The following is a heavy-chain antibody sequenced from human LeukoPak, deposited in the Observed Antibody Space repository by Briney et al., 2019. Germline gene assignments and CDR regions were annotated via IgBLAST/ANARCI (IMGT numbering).Heavy chain of an antibody. J-gene: IGHJ4*02. CDR3: AKSHSNVGGY. CDR1: GFTFSSYE. Sequence: GGSLRLSCAASGFTFSSYEMNWVRQAPGKGLEWVSYISSSGSTIYYADSVKGRFTISRDNAKNSLYLQMNSLRAEDTAVYYCAKSHSNVGGYWGQGTLVTVSS. D-gene: IGHD4-11*01. V-gene: IGHV3-48*03. CDR2: ISSSGSTI.